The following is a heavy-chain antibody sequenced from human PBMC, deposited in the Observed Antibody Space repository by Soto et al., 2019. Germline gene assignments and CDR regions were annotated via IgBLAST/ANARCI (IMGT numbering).Heavy chain of an antibody. CDR2: ISGSGGST. CDR3: AKEKSLLASAGYSSSWHTFDY. V-gene: IGHV3-23*01. CDR1: GFTFSSYA. D-gene: IGHD6-13*01. Sequence: GGSLRLSCAASGFTFSSYAMSWARQAPGKGLEWVSAISGSGGSTYYADSVKGRFTISRDNSKNTLYLQMNSLRAEDTAVYYCAKEKSLLASAGYSSSWHTFDYWGQGTLVTVSS. J-gene: IGHJ4*02.